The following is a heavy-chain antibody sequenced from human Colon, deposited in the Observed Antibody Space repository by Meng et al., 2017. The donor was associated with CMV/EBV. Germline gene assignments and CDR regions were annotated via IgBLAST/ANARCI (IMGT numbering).Heavy chain of an antibody. CDR2: ISSSSSYI. J-gene: IGHJ6*02. D-gene: IGHD3-3*01. V-gene: IGHV3-21*01. CDR3: ARGGGGGVWIFWVVITGYYYGMDV. CDR1: GFTFSSYS. Sequence: GGSLRLSCAASGFTFSSYSMNWVRQAPGKGLEWVSSISSSSSYIYYADSVKGRFTISRDNAKNSLYLQMNSLRAGDTALYYCARGGGGGVWIFWVVITGYYYGMDVWGQGTTVTVSS.